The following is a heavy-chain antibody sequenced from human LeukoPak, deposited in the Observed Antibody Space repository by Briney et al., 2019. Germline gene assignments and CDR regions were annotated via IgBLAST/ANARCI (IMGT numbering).Heavy chain of an antibody. V-gene: IGHV3-53*01. J-gene: IGHJ3*02. CDR3: ARGGPGSGAFDI. CDR2: FYSGGDT. D-gene: IGHD1-26*01. CDR1: GFTVSSNH. Sequence: GGSLRLSCAVSGFTVSSNHMSWVRQAPGKGLEWVLVFYSGGDTHYADSVKGRFTISRDNSKNTLYLQMNSLGAEDTAVYYCARGGPGSGAFDIWGQGIMVTVSS.